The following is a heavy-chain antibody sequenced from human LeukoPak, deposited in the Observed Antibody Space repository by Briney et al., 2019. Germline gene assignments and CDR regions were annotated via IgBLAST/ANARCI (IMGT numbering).Heavy chain of an antibody. CDR1: GFTIISYA. Sequence: GGSLRLSCAASGFTIISYAMYWVRQAPGKGLEFVASISHDATERYRESVKGRFTISRDTSKNTVYLQMNTLRAEDSALYYCTRTGLGYRLGNGLDAWGQGTQVTVSS. CDR3: TRTGLGYRLGNGLDA. D-gene: IGHD5-18*01. J-gene: IGHJ5*02. CDR2: ISHDATE. V-gene: IGHV3-30*04.